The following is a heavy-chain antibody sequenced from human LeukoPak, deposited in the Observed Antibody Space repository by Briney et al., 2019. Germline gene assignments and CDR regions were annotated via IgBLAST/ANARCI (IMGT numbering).Heavy chain of an antibody. D-gene: IGHD1-7*01. Sequence: PGGSLRLSCAASGFTFSSHWVSWVRQAPGKRLQWVANINQDGGEKHYVDSVRGHFTISRDNVKNSLYLQMNSLRVEDSAVYYCASNWDYVRGYGMDVWGQGTTVTVSS. J-gene: IGHJ6*02. V-gene: IGHV3-7*01. CDR3: ASNWDYVRGYGMDV. CDR1: GFTFSSHW. CDR2: INQDGGEK.